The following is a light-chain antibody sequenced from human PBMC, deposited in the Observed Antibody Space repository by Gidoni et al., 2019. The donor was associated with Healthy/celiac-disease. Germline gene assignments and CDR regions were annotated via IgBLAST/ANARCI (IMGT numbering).Light chain of an antibody. Sequence: DIVMTQSPDSLSVSLGERATINCKSSQSVLYSSKNKNYLAWYQQKPGQPPKLLMYWASTREAGVPDRFSGSGCGTDFTLTISSLQAEDVAVYYCQQYYSTPYTFGQGTKLEIK. CDR3: QQYYSTPYT. CDR2: WAS. J-gene: IGKJ2*01. V-gene: IGKV4-1*01. CDR1: QSVLYSSKNKNY.